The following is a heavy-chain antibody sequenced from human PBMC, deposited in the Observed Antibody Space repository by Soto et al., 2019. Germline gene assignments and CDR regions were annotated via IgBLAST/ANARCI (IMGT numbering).Heavy chain of an antibody. Sequence: QVQLVQSGAEVKKPGSSVKVSCKASGGTFNSYTISWVRQAPGQGLEWMGRIIPILGIANYAQKFQGRVTITADKSPSTAYMELSSLRSDDTAVYYCAREYYYGSGSYYLDYWGQGTLVTVSA. CDR3: AREYYYGSGSYYLDY. D-gene: IGHD3-10*01. J-gene: IGHJ4*02. CDR2: IIPILGIA. V-gene: IGHV1-69*02. CDR1: GGTFNSYT.